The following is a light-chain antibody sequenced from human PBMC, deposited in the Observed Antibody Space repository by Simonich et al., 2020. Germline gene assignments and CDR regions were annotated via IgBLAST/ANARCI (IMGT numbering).Light chain of an antibody. V-gene: IGKV4-1*01. CDR1: QIFLYSSNNKNY. J-gene: IGKJ3*01. CDR3: QQYYSTPFT. Sequence: DIVMTQSPDSLAVSLGERATINCKSSQIFLYSSNNKNYLAWYQQKPGQPPKLLIYWTSTRESGVPDLFSGSGSGTDFTLTISSLQAEDVAVYDCQQYYSTPFTFGPGTKVDIK. CDR2: WTS.